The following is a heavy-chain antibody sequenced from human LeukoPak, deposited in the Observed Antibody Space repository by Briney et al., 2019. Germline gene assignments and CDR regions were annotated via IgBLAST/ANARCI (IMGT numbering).Heavy chain of an antibody. CDR1: GFTFSSYS. CDR2: ISSSSSTI. D-gene: IGHD6-13*01. Sequence: SGGSLRLSCAASGFTFSSYSMNWVRQAPGKGLEWVSYISSSSSTIYYADSVKGRFTISRDNAKNSLYLQMNSLRAEDTAVYYCAREGGYSSSWYNYYYMDVWGKGTTVTVSS. J-gene: IGHJ6*03. V-gene: IGHV3-48*01. CDR3: AREGGYSSSWYNYYYMDV.